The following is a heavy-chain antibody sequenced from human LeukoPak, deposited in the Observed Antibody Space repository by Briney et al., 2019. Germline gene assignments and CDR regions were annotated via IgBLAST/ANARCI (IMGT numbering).Heavy chain of an antibody. CDR2: IRWNSGSI. D-gene: IGHD3-9*01. CDR1: GFTFYDYA. V-gene: IGHV3-9*01. J-gene: IGHJ4*02. CDR3: AKGSYYDILTGYYEFDY. Sequence: PGRSLRLSCAASGFTFYDYAMHWVRQAPGKGLEWVSGIRWNSGSIGYSDSVKGRFTISRDNTKNSLYLQMNSLRAEDTALYYCAKGSYYDILTGYYEFDYWGQGTLVTVSS.